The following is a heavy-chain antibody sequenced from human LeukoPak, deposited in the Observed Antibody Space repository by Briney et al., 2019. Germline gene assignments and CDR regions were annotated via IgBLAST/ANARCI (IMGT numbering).Heavy chain of an antibody. Sequence: GGSLRLSCAASGFTFSSYWMSWVRQAPGKGLEWVANIKQDGSEKYYVDSVKGRFTISRDNAKNSLYLQMKSLRAEDTAVYYCARVSSLITVAGTFDYWGQGTLVTVSS. CDR3: ARVSSLITVAGTFDY. D-gene: IGHD6-19*01. CDR2: IKQDGSEK. J-gene: IGHJ4*02. CDR1: GFTFSSYW. V-gene: IGHV3-7*01.